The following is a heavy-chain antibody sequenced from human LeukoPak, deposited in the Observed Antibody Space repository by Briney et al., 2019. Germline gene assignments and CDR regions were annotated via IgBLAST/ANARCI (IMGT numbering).Heavy chain of an antibody. CDR2: IYYSGST. V-gene: IGHV4-39*07. CDR1: GGSIYTSSYY. Sequence: SETLSLTCSVSGGSIYTSSYYWVWIRQPPGKGLEWIGSIYYSGSTYYNPSLKSRVTISVDTSKNQFSLKLTSVTAADTAVYYCARVQSRLSWFDPWGQGTLVTVSS. J-gene: IGHJ5*02. CDR3: ARVQSRLSWFDP.